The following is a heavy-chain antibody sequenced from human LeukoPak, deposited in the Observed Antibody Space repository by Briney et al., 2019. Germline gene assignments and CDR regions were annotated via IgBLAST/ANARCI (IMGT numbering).Heavy chain of an antibody. Sequence: PGGSLSLSCAASGFTFSSYSMNWVRQAPGKGLEWVSYISSSSSTIYYADSVKGRFTISRDNAKNSLYLQMNSLRAEDTAVYYCATHELKDAFDIWGRGTMVTVSS. V-gene: IGHV3-48*01. CDR2: ISSSSSTI. CDR1: GFTFSSYS. J-gene: IGHJ3*02. CDR3: ATHELKDAFDI. D-gene: IGHD3-10*01.